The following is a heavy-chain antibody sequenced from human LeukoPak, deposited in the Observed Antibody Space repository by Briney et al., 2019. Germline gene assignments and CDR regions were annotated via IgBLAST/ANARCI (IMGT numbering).Heavy chain of an antibody. D-gene: IGHD4-17*01. Sequence: SETLSLTCAVYGGSFSGYYWSWIRQPPGKGLEWIGEINHSGGTKYNPSLKSRVTISVDTSKNQFSLKLSSVTAADTAVYYCARGGGYYGDYIITNWFDPWGQGTLVTVSS. J-gene: IGHJ5*02. CDR3: ARGGGYYGDYIITNWFDP. CDR1: GGSFSGYY. CDR2: INHSGGT. V-gene: IGHV4-34*01.